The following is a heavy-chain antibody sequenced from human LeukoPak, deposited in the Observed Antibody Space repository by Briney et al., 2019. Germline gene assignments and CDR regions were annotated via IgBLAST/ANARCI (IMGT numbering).Heavy chain of an antibody. CDR1: GGSISSGSYY. J-gene: IGHJ4*02. CDR3: ARGRAFFD. CDR2: IYTSGST. D-gene: IGHD3-3*02. V-gene: IGHV4-61*02. Sequence: SQTLSLTCTVSGGSISSGSYYWSWIRQPAGKGLEWIGRIYTSGSTNYNPSLKSRVTISVDTSKNQFSLKLSSVTAADTAVYYCARGRAFFDWGQGTLVTVSS.